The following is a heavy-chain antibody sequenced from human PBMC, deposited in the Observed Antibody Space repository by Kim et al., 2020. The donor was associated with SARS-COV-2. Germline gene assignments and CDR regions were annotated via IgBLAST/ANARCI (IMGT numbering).Heavy chain of an antibody. Sequence: NGRFTISRDDSKNTLSLQMNSLKTEDTAVYYCTTSSYYYDSSAYRNEYFQHWGQGTLVTVSS. J-gene: IGHJ1*01. D-gene: IGHD3-22*01. CDR3: TTSSYYYDSSAYRNEYFQH. V-gene: IGHV3-15*01.